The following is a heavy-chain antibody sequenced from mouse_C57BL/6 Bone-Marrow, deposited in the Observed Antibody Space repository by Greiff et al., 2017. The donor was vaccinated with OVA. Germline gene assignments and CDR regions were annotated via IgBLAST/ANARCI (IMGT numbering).Heavy chain of an antibody. V-gene: IGHV2-9-1*01. J-gene: IGHJ4*01. Sequence: VKLQESGPGLVAPSQSLSITCTVSGFSLTSYAISWVRQPPGKGLEWLGVIWTGGGTNYNSALKSRLSISKDNSKSQVFLKMNSLQTDDTARYYCARNSDDYDDYAMDYWGQGTSVTVSS. CDR3: ARNSDDYDDYAMDY. CDR2: IWTGGGT. D-gene: IGHD2-4*01. CDR1: GFSLTSYA.